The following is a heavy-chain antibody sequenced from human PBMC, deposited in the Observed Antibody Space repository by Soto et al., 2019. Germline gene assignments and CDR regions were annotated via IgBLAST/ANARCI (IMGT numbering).Heavy chain of an antibody. J-gene: IGHJ4*02. CDR3: ATMAGTYPY. V-gene: IGHV3-74*01. Sequence: SGGSLRRSCGGSGFAFSRFPIHWVRPAPGKGLVWVSRIDPDGSDTTYADSVKGRFTISRDNAKNIVYLQMSSLRAEDTALYYCATMAGTYPYWGQGTLVTVSS. CDR1: GFAFSRFP. CDR2: IDPDGSDT. D-gene: IGHD1-26*01.